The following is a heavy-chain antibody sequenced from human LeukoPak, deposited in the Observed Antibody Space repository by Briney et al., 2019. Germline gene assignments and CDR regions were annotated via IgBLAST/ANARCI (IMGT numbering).Heavy chain of an antibody. J-gene: IGHJ3*02. CDR3: ARVQGYSSSSGHDAFDI. CDR2: ISSSSSYI. V-gene: IGHV3-21*01. Sequence: PGGSLRLSCAASGFTFSSYSMNWVRQAPGKGLEWVSSISSSSSYIYYADSVKGRFTISRDNAKNSLYLQMNSLRAEDTAVYYCARVQGYSSSSGHDAFDIWGQGTMVTVSS. D-gene: IGHD6-6*01. CDR1: GFTFSSYS.